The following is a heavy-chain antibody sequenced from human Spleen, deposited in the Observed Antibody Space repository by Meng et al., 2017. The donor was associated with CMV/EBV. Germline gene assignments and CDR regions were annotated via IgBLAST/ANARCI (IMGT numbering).Heavy chain of an antibody. CDR3: ARELGGYSNGNNSGYYHFGMDV. Sequence: GESLKISCAASGFIFNSNRMDWVRQAPGKGLEWIASISSRSTYIFYADSVKGRFTISRDNAKKSLSLQMNSLRAEDTAVYFCARELGGYSNGNNSGYYHFGMDVWGQGTTVTVSS. CDR2: ISSRSTYI. CDR1: GFIFNSNR. V-gene: IGHV3-21*01. D-gene: IGHD5-18*01. J-gene: IGHJ6*02.